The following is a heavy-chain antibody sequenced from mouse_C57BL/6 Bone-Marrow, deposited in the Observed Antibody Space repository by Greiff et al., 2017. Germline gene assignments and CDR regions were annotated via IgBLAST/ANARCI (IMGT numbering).Heavy chain of an antibody. Sequence: EVQLQQSGAELVRPGASVKLSCTASGFNIKDDYMHWVKQRPEQGLEWIGWIDPENGDTEYASKFQGKATLTADTTSNTAFLQLSSLTSEDTDVYNCTRAYYSNCHYAMDYWGQGTSVTVSS. CDR3: TRAYYSNCHYAMDY. CDR1: GFNIKDDY. V-gene: IGHV14-4*01. CDR2: IDPENGDT. J-gene: IGHJ4*01. D-gene: IGHD2-5*01.